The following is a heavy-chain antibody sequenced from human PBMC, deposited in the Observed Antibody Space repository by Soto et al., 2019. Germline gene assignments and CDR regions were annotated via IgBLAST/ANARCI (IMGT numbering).Heavy chain of an antibody. Sequence: SETLSLTCTVSGGSISSYYWSWIRQPPGKGLEWIGYIYYSGSTNYNPSLKSRVTISVDTSKNQFSLKLSSVTAADTAVYYCARAKILTGYYDYWGQGTLVTVSS. CDR2: IYYSGST. CDR1: GGSISSYY. CDR3: ARAKILTGYYDY. V-gene: IGHV4-59*01. J-gene: IGHJ4*02. D-gene: IGHD3-9*01.